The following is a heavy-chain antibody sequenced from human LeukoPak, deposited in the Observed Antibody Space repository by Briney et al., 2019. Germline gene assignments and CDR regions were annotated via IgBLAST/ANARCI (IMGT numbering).Heavy chain of an antibody. CDR1: GFTFDDYG. CDR3: ARAGQWPSDAFDI. Sequence: GGSLRLSCAASGFTFDDYGMSWVRQAPGKGLEWVSSISSSNSYMYYADSVKGRFTISRDNAKNSLSLQMNSLRAEDTAVYYCARAGQWPSDAFDIWGQGTMVTVSS. D-gene: IGHD6-19*01. V-gene: IGHV3-21*01. J-gene: IGHJ3*02. CDR2: ISSSNSYM.